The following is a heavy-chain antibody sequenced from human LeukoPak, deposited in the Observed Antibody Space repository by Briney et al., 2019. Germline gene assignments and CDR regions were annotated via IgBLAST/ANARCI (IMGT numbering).Heavy chain of an antibody. CDR3: ARVVGLYYDFWSGYYSHYFDY. J-gene: IGHJ4*02. CDR1: GYTFTSYG. V-gene: IGHV1-18*01. Sequence: ASVKVPCKASGYTFTSYGISWVRQAPGQGLEWMGWISAYNGNTNYAQKLQGRVTMTTDTSTSTAYMELRSLRSDDTAVYYCARVVGLYYDFWSGYYSHYFDYWGQGTLVTVSS. CDR2: ISAYNGNT. D-gene: IGHD3-3*01.